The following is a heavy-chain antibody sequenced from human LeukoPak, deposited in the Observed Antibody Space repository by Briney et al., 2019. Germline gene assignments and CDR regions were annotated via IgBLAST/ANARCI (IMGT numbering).Heavy chain of an antibody. J-gene: IGHJ4*02. Sequence: GGSLRLSCAASGLTFSNAWMSWVRQAPGKGLEWVSSISSSSSYIYYADSVKGRFTISRDNAKNSLYLQMNSLRAEDTAVYYCARTYYYDSSGYPSDYFDYWGQGTLVTVSS. D-gene: IGHD3-22*01. V-gene: IGHV3-21*01. CDR1: GLTFSNAW. CDR3: ARTYYYDSSGYPSDYFDY. CDR2: ISSSSSYI.